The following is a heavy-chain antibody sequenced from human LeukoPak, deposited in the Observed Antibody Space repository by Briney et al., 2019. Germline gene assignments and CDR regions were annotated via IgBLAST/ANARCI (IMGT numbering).Heavy chain of an antibody. CDR3: ARENYDIGGMDV. J-gene: IGHJ6*02. V-gene: IGHV4-59*01. CDR1: GFTFSIYD. D-gene: IGHD3-9*01. CDR2: NYYSGST. Sequence: GSLRLSCVASGFTFSIYDMNWVRQAPGKGLEWIGYNYYSGSTNYNPSLKSRVTISVDTSKNQFSLKLSSVTAADTAVYYCARENYDIGGMDVWGQGTTVTVSS.